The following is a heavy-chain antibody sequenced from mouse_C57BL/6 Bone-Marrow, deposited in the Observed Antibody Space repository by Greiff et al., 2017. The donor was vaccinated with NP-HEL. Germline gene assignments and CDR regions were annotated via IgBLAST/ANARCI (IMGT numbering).Heavy chain of an antibody. V-gene: IGHV1-69*01. J-gene: IGHJ3*01. Sequence: QVQLQQPGAELVMPGASVKLSCKASGYTFTSYWMHWVKQRPGQGLEWIGEIDPSDSYTNYNQKFKGKSTLTVDKSSSTAYMQLSSLTSEDSAVYYSAKGGYGGFAYWGQGTLVTVSA. D-gene: IGHD2-2*01. CDR3: AKGGYGGFAY. CDR2: IDPSDSYT. CDR1: GYTFTSYW.